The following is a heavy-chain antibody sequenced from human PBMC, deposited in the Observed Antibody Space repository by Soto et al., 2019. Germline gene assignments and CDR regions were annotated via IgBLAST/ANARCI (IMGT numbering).Heavy chain of an antibody. V-gene: IGHV5-51*01. Sequence: PGESLKISCKGSGYSFTSYWIGWVRQMPGKGLEWMGIIYPGDSDTRYSPSFQGQVTISADKSISTAYLQWSSLKSSDTAMDYCARHVGRTAEYNWFDPWGQGTLVTVAS. CDR2: IYPGDSDT. J-gene: IGHJ5*02. D-gene: IGHD2-15*01. CDR3: ARHVGRTAEYNWFDP. CDR1: GYSFTSYW.